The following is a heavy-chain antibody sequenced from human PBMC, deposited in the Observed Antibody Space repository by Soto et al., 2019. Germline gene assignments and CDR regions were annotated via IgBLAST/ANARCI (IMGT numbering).Heavy chain of an antibody. J-gene: IGHJ4*02. D-gene: IGHD3-22*01. CDR2: IYYSGST. V-gene: IGHV4-59*08. CDR3: ARSDSSGFPIDY. Sequence: PSETLSLTCIVSGGSISSYYWCWIRQSPGKGLEWIGYIYYSGSTNYNPSLKSRVTISVDTSKNQFSLKLSSVTAADTAVYYCARSDSSGFPIDYWGQGTLVTVSS. CDR1: GGSISSYY.